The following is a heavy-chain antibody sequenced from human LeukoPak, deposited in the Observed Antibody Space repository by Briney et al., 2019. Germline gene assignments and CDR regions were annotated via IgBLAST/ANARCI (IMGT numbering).Heavy chain of an antibody. CDR2: IRYSGST. CDR3: SGGVDAYKTGR. CDR1: GGSISSGGYY. V-gene: IGHV4-31*03. J-gene: IGHJ4*02. Sequence: SETLSLTCTVSGGSISSGGYYWSWTRQHPGKGLEWIGYIRYSGSTYYNPSLQSRVTISTDTSKNQFSLKLNSVTAADTAVYYCSGGVDAYKTGRWGQGTLVTVSS. D-gene: IGHD5-24*01.